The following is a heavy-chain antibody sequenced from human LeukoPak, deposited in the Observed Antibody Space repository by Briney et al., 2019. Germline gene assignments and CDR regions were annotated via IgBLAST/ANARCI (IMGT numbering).Heavy chain of an antibody. Sequence: GGSLRLSCAASGFTFSSYVMHWVRQAPGKGLEWVSYIRSGGTNTDYTGSVKGRFTISRDNAKNSLYLQMNSLRAEDTALYYCAKGYGSGTDDWFDPWGQGTLVTVSS. V-gene: IGHV3-48*03. CDR3: AKGYGSGTDDWFDP. CDR1: GFTFSSYV. D-gene: IGHD3-10*01. J-gene: IGHJ5*02. CDR2: IRSGGTNT.